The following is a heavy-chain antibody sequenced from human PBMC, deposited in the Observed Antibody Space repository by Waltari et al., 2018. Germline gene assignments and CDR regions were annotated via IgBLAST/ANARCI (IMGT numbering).Heavy chain of an antibody. Sequence: QVQLVESGGGVVQPGKSLSLSCAASGFTFSTSGLPGVRQAPGKGLEWVAHIWSDGNDKYYADSVTGRFTISRDNSKNTLFLEMNSLRAEDTAVYYCAKDYDSSGYNPPQSGYFDYWGQGTLVTISS. CDR1: GFTFSTSG. D-gene: IGHD3-22*01. V-gene: IGHV3-33*06. CDR2: IWSDGNDK. CDR3: AKDYDSSGYNPPQSGYFDY. J-gene: IGHJ4*02.